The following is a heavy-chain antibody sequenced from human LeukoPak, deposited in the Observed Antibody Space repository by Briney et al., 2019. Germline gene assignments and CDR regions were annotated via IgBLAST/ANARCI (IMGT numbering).Heavy chain of an antibody. CDR1: GGTFSSYA. V-gene: IGHV1-69*13. D-gene: IGHD3-10*01. J-gene: IGHJ4*02. Sequence: ASVKVSCKASGGTFSSYAISWVRQAPGQGLEWMGGIIPIFGTANYAQKFQGRVTITADESTSTAYMELSSLRSEDTAVYYCARTYYGSGSYCNLDYWGQGTLVTVSS. CDR2: IIPIFGTA. CDR3: ARTYYGSGSYCNLDY.